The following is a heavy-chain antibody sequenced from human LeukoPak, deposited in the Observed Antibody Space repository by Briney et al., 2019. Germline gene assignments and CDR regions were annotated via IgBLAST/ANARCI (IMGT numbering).Heavy chain of an antibody. CDR3: ARIIAAAGTRRRPGIYNWFDP. CDR2: IYYGGST. V-gene: IGHV4-39*07. CDR1: GGSINSTSYY. D-gene: IGHD6-13*01. J-gene: IGHJ5*02. Sequence: PSETLSLTCTVSGGSINSTSYYWGWIRQPPGKGLEWIGSIYYGGSTYYHPSLKSRVTILVDVDTSKNQFSLKLSSVTAADKAVYYCARIIAAAGTRRRPGIYNWFDPWGQGTLVTVSS.